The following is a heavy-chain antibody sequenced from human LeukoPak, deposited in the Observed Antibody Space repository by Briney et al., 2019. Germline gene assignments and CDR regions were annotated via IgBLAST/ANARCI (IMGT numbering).Heavy chain of an antibody. J-gene: IGHJ4*02. Sequence: GGSLRLSCAASGFTFRNYAMTWVRQAPGKGLEWVSAISGGSSTYFADSVKGWFTISRDNSENTVYLQMNSLRAEDTAVYYCAKKGGYDSSGYLPLEYWGQGTLVTVSS. CDR3: AKKGGYDSSGYLPLEY. CDR1: GFTFRNYA. V-gene: IGHV3-23*01. D-gene: IGHD3-22*01. CDR2: ISGGSST.